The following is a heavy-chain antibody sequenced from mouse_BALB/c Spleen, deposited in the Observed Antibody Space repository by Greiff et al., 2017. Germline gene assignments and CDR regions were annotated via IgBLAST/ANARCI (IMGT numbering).Heavy chain of an antibody. J-gene: IGHJ2*01. D-gene: IGHD2-14*01. V-gene: IGHV1-80*01. CDR3: ARGYRYDRGFDY. CDR2: IYPGDGDT. Sequence: QVQLKESGAELVRPGSSVKISCKASGYAFSSYWMNWVKQRPGQGLEWIGQIYPGDGDTNYNGKFKGKATLTADKSSSTAYMQLSSLTSEDSAVYFCARGYRYDRGFDYWGQGTTLTVAS. CDR1: GYAFSSYW.